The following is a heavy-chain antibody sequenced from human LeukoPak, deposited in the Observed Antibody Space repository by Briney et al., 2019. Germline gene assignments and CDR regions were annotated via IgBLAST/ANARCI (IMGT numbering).Heavy chain of an antibody. D-gene: IGHD3-22*01. CDR2: IIPIFGTA. V-gene: IGHV1-69*05. CDR1: VGTLSSYA. Sequence: GASVKVSCKASVGTLSSYAISWVRQAPGQGLEWMGRIIPIFGTANYAQKFQGRVTITTDESTSTAYMELSSLRSEDTAVYYCASGYYYDSSGYCDYWGQGTLVTVSS. J-gene: IGHJ4*02. CDR3: ASGYYYDSSGYCDY.